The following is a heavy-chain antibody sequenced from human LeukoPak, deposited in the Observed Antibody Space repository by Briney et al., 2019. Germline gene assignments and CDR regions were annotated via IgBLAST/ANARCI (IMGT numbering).Heavy chain of an antibody. J-gene: IGHJ5*02. V-gene: IGHV4-34*01. D-gene: IGHD3-22*01. Sequence: KPSETLSLTCAVYGGSFSGYYWSWIRQPPGKGLEWIGEINHSGSTNYNPSLKSRVTISVDTSKNQFSLKLSSVTAADTAVYYCARPYDSSGYYYLWGQGTLVTVSS. CDR3: ARPYDSSGYYYL. CDR2: INHSGST. CDR1: GGSFSGYY.